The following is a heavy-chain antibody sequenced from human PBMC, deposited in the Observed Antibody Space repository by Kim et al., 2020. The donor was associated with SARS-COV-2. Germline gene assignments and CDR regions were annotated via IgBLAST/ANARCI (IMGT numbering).Heavy chain of an antibody. J-gene: IGHJ4*02. CDR3: AKDPTTFSPYYFDS. D-gene: IGHD1-1*01. V-gene: IGHV3-23*01. Sequence: SADSVKDRFTISRDISKNTLYLQMNSLRAEDTAVYYCAKDPTTFSPYYFDSWGQGTLVTVSS.